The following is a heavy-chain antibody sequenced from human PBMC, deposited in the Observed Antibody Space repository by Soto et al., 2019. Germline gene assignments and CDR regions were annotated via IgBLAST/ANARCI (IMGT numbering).Heavy chain of an antibody. D-gene: IGHD3-10*01. Sequence: QLQLQESGPGLVKPSETLSLTCTVSGGSIGSSSYYWGWIRQPPGKGLEWIGSIYYSGSTYYNPSLKSRVTISVDTSKNQFSLKLTSVTAADTAVYYCARHASVWFGEIGAFDVWGQGTMVTVSS. J-gene: IGHJ3*01. CDR2: IYYSGST. CDR3: ARHASVWFGEIGAFDV. CDR1: GGSIGSSSYY. V-gene: IGHV4-39*01.